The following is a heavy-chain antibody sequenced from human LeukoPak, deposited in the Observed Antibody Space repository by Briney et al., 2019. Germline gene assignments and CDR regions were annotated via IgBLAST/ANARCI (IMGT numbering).Heavy chain of an antibody. CDR1: GFTFNNYA. Sequence: SGGSLRLSCAASGFTFNNYAMVWVRQAPGKGLEWVAAIRGSGDGKYYADSVKGRFTISRDNSKNMLYLQMNSLRDDDTAVYYCARGGKSPYDSLGYWGQGTLVTVSS. J-gene: IGHJ4*02. D-gene: IGHD5-12*01. CDR2: IRGSGDGK. CDR3: ARGGKSPYDSLGY. V-gene: IGHV3-23*01.